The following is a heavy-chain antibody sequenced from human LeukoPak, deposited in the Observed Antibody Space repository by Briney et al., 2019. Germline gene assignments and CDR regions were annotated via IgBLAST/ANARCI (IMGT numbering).Heavy chain of an antibody. Sequence: PGGSLRLSCAASGFSFSTYAMSWVRQAPGKGLEWVSATSGGVISTYYADSVKGRFTISRDNSKNTMYLQMNSLRAEDTAVYYCAKELSGGSSWYDFDYWGQGTLVTVSS. V-gene: IGHV3-23*01. CDR2: TSGGVIST. D-gene: IGHD6-13*01. CDR3: AKELSGGSSWYDFDY. J-gene: IGHJ4*02. CDR1: GFSFSTYA.